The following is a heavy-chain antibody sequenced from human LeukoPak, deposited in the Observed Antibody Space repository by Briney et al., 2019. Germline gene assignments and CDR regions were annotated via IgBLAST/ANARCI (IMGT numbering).Heavy chain of an antibody. CDR2: IKQDGSEK. J-gene: IGHJ4*02. CDR1: GFTFSSYR. V-gene: IGHV3-7*01. Sequence: GGSLRLSCAASGFTFSSYRMSWVRQAPGKGLEWVANIKQDGSEKYYVDSVKGRFTISRDNAKNSLYLQMNSLRAEDTAVYYCARGAAAGIAVAGTYDYWGQGTLVTVSS. D-gene: IGHD6-19*01. CDR3: ARGAAAGIAVAGTYDY.